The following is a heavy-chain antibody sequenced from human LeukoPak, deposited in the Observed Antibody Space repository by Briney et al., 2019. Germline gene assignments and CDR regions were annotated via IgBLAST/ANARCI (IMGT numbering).Heavy chain of an antibody. CDR1: GYTFTSYG. D-gene: IGHD3-3*01. CDR2: ISAYNGNT. CDR3: ARGAPYYDFWSGAPGDY. V-gene: IGHV1-18*01. J-gene: IGHJ4*02. Sequence: ASVKVSCTASGYTFTSYGISWVRQAPGQGLEWMGWISAYNGNTNYAQKLQGRVTMTTDTSTSTAYMELRSLRSDDTAVYYCARGAPYYDFWSGAPGDYWGQGTLVTVSS.